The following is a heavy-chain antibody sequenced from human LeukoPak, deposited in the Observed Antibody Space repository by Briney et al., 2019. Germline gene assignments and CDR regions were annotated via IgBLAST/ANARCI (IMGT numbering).Heavy chain of an antibody. V-gene: IGHV1-8*01. CDR3: ARGLGGVNWFDP. Sequence: ASVKVSCKASGYTFTSYDINWVRQAPGQGLEWMGWMNPNSGNTDYAQKFQGRVTITRNTSISTAYMELSSLRSEDTAVYYCARGLGGVNWFDPWGQGTLVTVSS. J-gene: IGHJ5*02. CDR2: MNPNSGNT. D-gene: IGHD3-16*01. CDR1: GYTFTSYD.